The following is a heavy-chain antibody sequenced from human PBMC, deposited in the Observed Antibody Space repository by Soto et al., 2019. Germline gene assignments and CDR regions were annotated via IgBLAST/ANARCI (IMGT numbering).Heavy chain of an antibody. CDR1: GGSISSGGYY. CDR3: ARDRCSSTCCYQSDAFDI. D-gene: IGHD2-2*01. Sequence: SETLSLTCTVSGGSISSGGYYWSWIRQHLGKGMEWIGYIYYSGSTYYNPSLKSRVTISVDTSKNQFSLKLSSVTAADTAVYYCARDRCSSTCCYQSDAFDIWGQGTMVTVSS. J-gene: IGHJ3*02. V-gene: IGHV4-31*03. CDR2: IYYSGST.